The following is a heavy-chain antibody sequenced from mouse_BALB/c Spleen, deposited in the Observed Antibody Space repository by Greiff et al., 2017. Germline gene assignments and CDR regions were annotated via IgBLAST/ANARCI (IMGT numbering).Heavy chain of an antibody. CDR2: INPYNDGT. Sequence: EVQLQQSGPELVKPGASVKMSCKASGYTFTSYVMHWVKQKPGQGLEWIGYINPYNDGTKYNEKFKGKATLTSDKSSSTAYMELSSLTSEDSAVYYCATIQLGLPYYAMDYWGQGTSVTVSS. J-gene: IGHJ4*01. CDR3: ATIQLGLPYYAMDY. V-gene: IGHV1-14*01. CDR1: GYTFTSYV. D-gene: IGHD3-1*01.